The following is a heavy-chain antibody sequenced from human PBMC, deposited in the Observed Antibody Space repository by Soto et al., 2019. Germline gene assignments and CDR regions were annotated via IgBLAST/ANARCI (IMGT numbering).Heavy chain of an antibody. CDR3: ARIYYDILTGYFDY. J-gene: IGHJ4*02. V-gene: IGHV5-51*01. CDR2: IYPGDSDT. CDR1: GYSFTSYW. D-gene: IGHD3-9*01. Sequence: PRGSLKISCKGSGYSFTSYWIGWVRQMPGKGLEWMGIIYPGDSDTRYSPSFQGQVTISADKSISTAYLQWSSLKASDTAMYYCARIYYDILTGYFDYWGQGTLVTVSS.